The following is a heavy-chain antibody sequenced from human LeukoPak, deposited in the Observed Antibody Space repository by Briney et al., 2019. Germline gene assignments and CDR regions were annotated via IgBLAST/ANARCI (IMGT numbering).Heavy chain of an antibody. CDR1: GGSISSGSYY. CDR2: IYYSGST. D-gene: IGHD4-17*01. CDR3: ARHVKAGGDYGGYGELAYYFDY. V-gene: IGHV4-61*01. Sequence: SETLSLTCTVSGGSISSGSYYWSWIRQPPGKGLEWIGYIYYSGSTNYNPSLKSRVTISVDTSKNQFSLKLSSVTAADTAVYYCARHVKAGGDYGGYGELAYYFDYWGQGTLVTVSS. J-gene: IGHJ4*02.